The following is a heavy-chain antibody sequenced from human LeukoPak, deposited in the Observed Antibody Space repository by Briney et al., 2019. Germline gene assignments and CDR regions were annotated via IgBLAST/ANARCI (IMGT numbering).Heavy chain of an antibody. J-gene: IGHJ5*02. Sequence: PSETLSLTCAVSGGSISSGGYSWSWIRQPPGKGLEWIGYIYHSGSTYYNPSLKSRVTISVDRSKNQFSLKLSSVTVADTAVYYCARGGADRWFDPWGQGTLVTVSS. CDR3: ARGGADRWFDP. V-gene: IGHV4-30-2*01. CDR1: GGSISSGGYS. CDR2: IYHSGST. D-gene: IGHD3-16*01.